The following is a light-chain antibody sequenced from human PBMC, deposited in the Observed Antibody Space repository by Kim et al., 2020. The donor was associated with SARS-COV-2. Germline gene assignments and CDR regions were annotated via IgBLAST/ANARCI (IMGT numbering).Light chain of an antibody. CDR1: SLRSYY. CDR2: GKN. CDR3: KSRDSSGNHWG. Sequence: SSELTQDPAVSVALGQTVRITCQGDSLRSYYASWYQQKPGQAPVLVTHGKNNRPSGIPDRFPGSSSGNTASLTIPGAQAEDEADYYCKSRDSSGNHWGFG. V-gene: IGLV3-19*01. J-gene: IGLJ3*02.